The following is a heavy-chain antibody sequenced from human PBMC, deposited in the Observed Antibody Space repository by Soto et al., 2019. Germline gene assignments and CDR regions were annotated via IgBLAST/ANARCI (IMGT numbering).Heavy chain of an antibody. J-gene: IGHJ4*02. CDR3: ARGRYGDY. CDR2: ISAQDGNT. CDR1: GYAFTTYG. D-gene: IGHD1-1*01. V-gene: IGHV1-18*01. Sequence: QVHLVQSGAEVKKPGASVKVSCKGSGYAFTTYGITWVRQAPGQGLEWMGWISAQDGNTNYAQKLQGRVTVTRDTSTSTAYMELRSLRSDDTAVYYCARGRYGDYWGQGALVTVSS.